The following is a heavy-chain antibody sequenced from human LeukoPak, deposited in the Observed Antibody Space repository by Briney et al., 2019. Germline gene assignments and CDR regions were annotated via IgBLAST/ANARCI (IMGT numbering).Heavy chain of an antibody. J-gene: IGHJ4*02. CDR1: GFIFNNYY. Sequence: GGSLRLSCRASGFIFNNYYMTWVRQAPGKGLEWVANIKQDGSEKYYVDSVKGRFTISRDNAQNSLYLQMNSLRAEDTAVYYCARPMNTGGSGSHYRPLDYWGQGTLVTVSS. CDR3: ARPMNTGGSGSHYRPLDY. V-gene: IGHV3-7*01. CDR2: IKQDGSEK. D-gene: IGHD3-10*01.